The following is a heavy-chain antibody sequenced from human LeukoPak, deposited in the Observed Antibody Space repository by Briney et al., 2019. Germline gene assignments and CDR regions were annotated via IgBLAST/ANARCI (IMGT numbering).Heavy chain of an antibody. J-gene: IGHJ4*02. V-gene: IGHV1-2*02. CDR1: GYTFTGYY. Sequence: ASVKVSCKASGYTFTGYYMHWVRQAPGQGLEWMGWINPNSGGTNYAQKFQGRVTMTRDTSISTAYMELSRLRSDDTAVYYCARGPPSKNWGRGGDIDYWGQGTLATVSS. D-gene: IGHD7-27*01. CDR2: INPNSGGT. CDR3: ARGPPSKNWGRGGDIDY.